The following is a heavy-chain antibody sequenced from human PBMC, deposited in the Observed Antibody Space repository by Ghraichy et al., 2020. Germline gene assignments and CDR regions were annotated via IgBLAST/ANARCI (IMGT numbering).Heavy chain of an antibody. D-gene: IGHD3-3*01. V-gene: IGHV3-7*04. J-gene: IGHJ6*02. Sequence: GGSLRLSCAASGFTFSSYWMSWVRQAPGKGLEWVANIKQDGSEKYYVDSVKGRFTISRDNAKNSLYLQMNSLRAEDTAVYYCAREGGPPPPTIFGVVIVLPYYYYGMDVWGQGTTVTVSS. CDR1: GFTFSSYW. CDR2: IKQDGSEK. CDR3: AREGGPPPPTIFGVVIVLPYYYYGMDV.